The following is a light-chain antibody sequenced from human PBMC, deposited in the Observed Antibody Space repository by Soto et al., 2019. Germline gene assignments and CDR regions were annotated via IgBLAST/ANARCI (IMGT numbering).Light chain of an antibody. V-gene: IGLV1-44*01. CDR2: SNN. CDR1: SSNIGGNI. Sequence: QSVLTQPPSASGTPGQRVTISCSGSSSNIGGNIVNWYQQLPGTAPKLLIHSNNHRPSGVPDRFSGSKSGTSASLAISGLQSEDEADYYCAAWDDSLNGVVFGGGTKLTV. J-gene: IGLJ2*01. CDR3: AAWDDSLNGVV.